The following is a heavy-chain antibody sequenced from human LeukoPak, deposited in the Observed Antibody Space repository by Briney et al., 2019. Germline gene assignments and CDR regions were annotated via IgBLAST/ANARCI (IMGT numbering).Heavy chain of an antibody. J-gene: IGHJ4*02. D-gene: IGHD2-8*01. CDR3: AKGMQYCTNGVCYTPFDY. CDR1: GFTFSSYA. Sequence: GGSLRLSCAASGFTFSSYAMSWVRQAPGKGLEWVSAISGSGGSTYYADSVKGRFTISRDNSKNTLYLQMNSLRAEDTAVYYCAKGMQYCTNGVCYTPFDYWGQRTLVTVSS. CDR2: ISGSGGST. V-gene: IGHV3-23*01.